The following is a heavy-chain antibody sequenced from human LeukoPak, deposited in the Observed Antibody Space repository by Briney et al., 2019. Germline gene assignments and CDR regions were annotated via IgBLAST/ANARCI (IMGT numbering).Heavy chain of an antibody. CDR1: GFTVSSNY. V-gene: IGHV3-66*01. J-gene: IGHJ4*02. CDR3: ARDYSGDYGLGY. Sequence: GGSLRLSCAASGFTVSSNYMSWVRQAPGKGLEWVSVIYSGGSTYYADSVKGRFTISRDNSKNTLYLQMNSLRAEDTAVYYCARDYSGDYGLGYWGQGTLVTVSS. CDR2: IYSGGST. D-gene: IGHD4-17*01.